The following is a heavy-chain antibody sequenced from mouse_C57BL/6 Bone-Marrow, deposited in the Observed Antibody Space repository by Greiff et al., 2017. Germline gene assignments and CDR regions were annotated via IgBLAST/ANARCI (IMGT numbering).Heavy chain of an antibody. V-gene: IGHV1-81*01. D-gene: IGHD2-13*01. CDR2: IYPSSGNT. CDR1: GYTFTSYG. Sequence: VQLQQSGAELARPGASVKLSCKASGYTFTSYGISWVKQRTGQGLEWIGEIYPSSGNTYYNEKFKGKATLTVDKSSSTAYMELTSLTSEDSAVYVCAGIYYGDCYDWFAYWGQGTLVTVSA. J-gene: IGHJ3*01. CDR3: AGIYYGDCYDWFAY.